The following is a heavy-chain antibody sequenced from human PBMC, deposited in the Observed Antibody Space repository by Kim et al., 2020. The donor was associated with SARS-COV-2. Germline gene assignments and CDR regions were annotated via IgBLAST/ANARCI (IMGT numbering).Heavy chain of an antibody. Sequence: NPSLKSRVTISVDTSKNQFSLRLTSMSAADTSIYYCARASYSGSRNRSVDYWGQGSLVSVSS. CDR3: ARASYSGSRNRSVDY. V-gene: IGHV4-4*07. D-gene: IGHD1-26*01. J-gene: IGHJ4*02.